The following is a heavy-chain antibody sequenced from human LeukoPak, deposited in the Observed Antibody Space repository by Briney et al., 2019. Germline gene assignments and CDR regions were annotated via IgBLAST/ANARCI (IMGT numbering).Heavy chain of an antibody. CDR1: GFSFSDHY. V-gene: IGHV3-72*01. Sequence: QPGGSVRLSCAASGFSFSDHYMDWVLQAPGKGLEWVGRTRNKANSYTTEYAASVKGRFTISRDDSKNSLYLQMNSLKTEDTAVYYCARSGSYGYYFDYWGQGTLGTVSS. CDR3: ARSGSYGYYFDY. CDR2: TRNKANSYTT. D-gene: IGHD1-26*01. J-gene: IGHJ4*02.